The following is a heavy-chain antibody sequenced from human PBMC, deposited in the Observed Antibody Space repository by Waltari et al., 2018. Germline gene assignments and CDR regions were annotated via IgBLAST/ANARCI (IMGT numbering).Heavy chain of an antibody. D-gene: IGHD3-10*01. CDR1: GFSFSSYV. J-gene: IGHJ4*02. CDR3: AKGLALGTYKFYFEY. Sequence: EVQLLESGGALVQPGGSLRLSCDASGFSFSSYVMTWVRQAPGRGLEGVAGITAGGSSTYYADSVKGRFTISRDNSNNALYLQMNTLRAEDTAVYYCAKGLALGTYKFYFEYWGQGTLVTVSS. V-gene: IGHV3-23*03. CDR2: ITAGGSST.